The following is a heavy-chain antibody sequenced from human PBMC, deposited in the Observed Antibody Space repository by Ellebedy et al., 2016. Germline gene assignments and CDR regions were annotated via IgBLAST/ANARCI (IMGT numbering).Heavy chain of an antibody. CDR2: IYYSGST. J-gene: IGHJ5*02. Sequence: SETLSLTXTVSGGSVSSGSYYWSWIRQPPGKGLEWIGYIYYSGSTYYNPSLKSRVTISVDTSKNQFSLKLSSVTAADTAVYYCARGGRLRVVVPAAWLYNWFDPWGQGTLVTVSS. V-gene: IGHV4-31*03. CDR3: ARGGRLRVVVPAAWLYNWFDP. D-gene: IGHD2-2*01. CDR1: GGSVSSGSYY.